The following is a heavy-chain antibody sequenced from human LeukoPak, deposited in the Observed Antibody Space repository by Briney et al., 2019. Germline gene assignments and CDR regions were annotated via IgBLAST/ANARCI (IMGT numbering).Heavy chain of an antibody. Sequence: HPGGSLRLSCAASGFTFSNYWIHWVRQAPGKGLVWVSRINTDGSTTSYADSVKGRFTISRDNAKNTLYLQMNSLRAEDTAVYYCARGSSSNWYYRLDYYYYYMDVWGKGTTVTVSS. CDR2: INTDGSTT. V-gene: IGHV3-74*01. J-gene: IGHJ6*03. CDR3: ARGSSSNWYYRLDYYYYYMDV. D-gene: IGHD6-13*01. CDR1: GFTFSNYW.